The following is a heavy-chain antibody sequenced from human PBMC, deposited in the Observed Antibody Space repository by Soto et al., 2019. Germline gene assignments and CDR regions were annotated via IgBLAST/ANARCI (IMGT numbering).Heavy chain of an antibody. J-gene: IGHJ4*02. Sequence: QVQLVQCGAEVKKPGSSVKVSCKASGGTFSSYSINWVRQAPGEGLEWMGGIIPISGTASYAHKFQGRVTITADESTRTAYMELSSLRSEDTAVYYCARAQDYGSGRSDYWGQGTLVTVSS. CDR2: IIPISGTA. D-gene: IGHD4-17*01. CDR1: GGTFSSYS. V-gene: IGHV1-69*19. CDR3: ARAQDYGSGRSDY.